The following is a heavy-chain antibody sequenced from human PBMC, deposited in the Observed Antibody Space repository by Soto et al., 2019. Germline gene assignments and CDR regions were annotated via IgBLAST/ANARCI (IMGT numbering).Heavy chain of an antibody. CDR3: ARGLRYCSSTNCPNCFDP. CDR1: GFSLSMSGVG. D-gene: IGHD2-2*01. V-gene: IGHV2-5*02. CDR2: IYWDDDK. Sequence: SGPTLVSPTQTLTLTCTFSGFSLSMSGVGVGWIRQPPGKALEWLALIYWDDDKRYSPSLKSRLTITKDTSKNQVVLTMTNMDPVDTATYYCARGLRYCSSTNCPNCFDPWGQGTLVTVSS. J-gene: IGHJ5*02.